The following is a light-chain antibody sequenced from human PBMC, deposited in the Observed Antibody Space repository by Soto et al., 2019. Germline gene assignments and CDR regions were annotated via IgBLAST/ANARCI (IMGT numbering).Light chain of an antibody. CDR1: QNVGRD. CDR2: GAS. Sequence: EIVMTQSPASLSVSPGERATLSCRAAQNVGRDLAWYQQKPGQAPRLLIYGASTRATGIPARFTGSGSGTEFTLTISSLQSEDSAVYHCQQYINWPLTFGGWTKVEIK. J-gene: IGKJ4*01. V-gene: IGKV3D-15*01. CDR3: QQYINWPLT.